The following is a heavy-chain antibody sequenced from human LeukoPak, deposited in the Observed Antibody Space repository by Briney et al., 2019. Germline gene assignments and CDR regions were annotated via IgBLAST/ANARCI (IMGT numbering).Heavy chain of an antibody. CDR1: GYTFTGYY. V-gene: IGHV1-2*02. D-gene: IGHD7-27*01. CDR2: INPNSGGT. CDR3: ARTGDFDY. Sequence: ASVKVSCKASGYTFTGYYMHWVRQAPGRGLEWMGWINPNSGGTNYAQNFQGRVTVARDTSISTAYMELSSLRSDDTAIYYCARTGDFDYWGQGTLVTVSS. J-gene: IGHJ4*02.